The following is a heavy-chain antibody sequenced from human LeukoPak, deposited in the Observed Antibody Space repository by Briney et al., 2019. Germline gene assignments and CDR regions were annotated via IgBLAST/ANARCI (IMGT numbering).Heavy chain of an antibody. J-gene: IGHJ4*02. V-gene: IGHV3-66*01. CDR3: ALGLVTDY. Sequence: QAGGCLRLSCTASGFTFSTYSMTWARQAPGKGPEWVSVIYSGGSTYYADSVKGRFTISRDNSKNTLYLQMNNLRVEDTAVYYCALGLVTDYWGQGTLVTVSS. CDR1: GFTFSTYS. D-gene: IGHD3-9*01. CDR2: IYSGGST.